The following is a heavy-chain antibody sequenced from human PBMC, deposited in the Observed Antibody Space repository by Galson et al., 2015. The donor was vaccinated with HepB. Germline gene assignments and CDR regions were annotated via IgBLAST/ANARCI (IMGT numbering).Heavy chain of an antibody. V-gene: IGHV3-7*01. D-gene: IGHD3-10*01. J-gene: IGHJ4*02. CDR1: GFTFSSYW. Sequence: SLRLSCAASGFTFSSYWMSWVRQAPGKGLEWVANIKQDGSEKYYVDSVKGRFTISRDNAKNSLYLQMNSLRAEDTAVYYCARTQGFGELFALDYWGQGTLVTVSS. CDR2: IKQDGSEK. CDR3: ARTQGFGELFALDY.